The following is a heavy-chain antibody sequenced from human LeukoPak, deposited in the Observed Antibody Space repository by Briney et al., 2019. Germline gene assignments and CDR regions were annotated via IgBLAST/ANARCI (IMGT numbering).Heavy chain of an antibody. D-gene: IGHD6-13*01. V-gene: IGHV4-4*07. CDR2: IYSTGST. CDR1: GASISSYY. J-gene: IGHJ4*02. Sequence: PSETLSLTCTVSGASISSYYWSWLRHPAGKGLEWVGRIYSTGSTNYNPSLKSRVTMSVDTSKNQFSLRLRSVTAADTAVYYCARQIASAGTAGFDFWGQGALVTVSS. CDR3: ARQIASAGTAGFDF.